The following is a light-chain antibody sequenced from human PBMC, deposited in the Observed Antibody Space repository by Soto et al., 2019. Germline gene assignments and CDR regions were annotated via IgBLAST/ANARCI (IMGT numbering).Light chain of an antibody. CDR1: SSDVGGYNY. Sequence: QSALTQPPSASGSPGQSVTISCTGTSSDVGGYNYVSWYQQYPGKAPKLLIYDVNKRPSGVPDRFSGSKSGNTASLTVSGLQAEDEADYYCSTYAGTSWVFGGGTKLTVL. CDR2: DVN. J-gene: IGLJ3*02. CDR3: STYAGTSWV. V-gene: IGLV2-8*01.